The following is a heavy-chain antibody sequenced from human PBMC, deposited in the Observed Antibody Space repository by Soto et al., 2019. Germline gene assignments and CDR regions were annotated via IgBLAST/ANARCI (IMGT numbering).Heavy chain of an antibody. J-gene: IGHJ6*02. CDR1: GFTFSSYW. Sequence: EVQLVESGGGLVQPGGSLRLSCAASGFTFSSYWMTWFRQAPGKGLEWVADMNQNGGEKYYVDSVKGRFTISRDNAKTSMYWQMNSLGVEDTAVDYCGRGDCFPSNCSNRYYGRDVWGQGTSVTVSS. CDR2: MNQNGGEK. D-gene: IGHD2-2*01. V-gene: IGHV3-7*04. CDR3: GRGDCFPSNCSNRYYGRDV.